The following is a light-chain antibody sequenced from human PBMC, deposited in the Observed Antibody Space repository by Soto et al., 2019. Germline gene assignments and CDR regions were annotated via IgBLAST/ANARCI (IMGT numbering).Light chain of an antibody. V-gene: IGLV2-14*01. CDR2: DVS. Sequence: QSALTQPASVSGSPGQSITISCTGTSSDVGTYNFVSWYRQHPVKAPILIIFDVSSRPSGISHRFSGSKSGNTASLTISGVQAEDEADYYCSSDANRDTVIFGGGTKLTVL. CDR1: SSDVGTYNF. CDR3: SSDANRDTVI. J-gene: IGLJ2*01.